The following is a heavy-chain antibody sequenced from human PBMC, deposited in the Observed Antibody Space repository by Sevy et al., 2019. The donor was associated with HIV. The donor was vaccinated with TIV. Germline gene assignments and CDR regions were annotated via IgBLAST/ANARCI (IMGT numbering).Heavy chain of an antibody. Sequence: ASVKVSCKASGYTFTDYYMHWVRQAPGQGLEWMGRINPYSGDTKYAQKFQGRVTMTRDTSISTAYMVLSGLRFDDTAVYYCAREAGSNYYDQIDYWGQGSLVTVSS. D-gene: IGHD4-4*01. CDR2: INPYSGDT. CDR1: GYTFTDYY. CDR3: AREAGSNYYDQIDY. J-gene: IGHJ4*02. V-gene: IGHV1-2*06.